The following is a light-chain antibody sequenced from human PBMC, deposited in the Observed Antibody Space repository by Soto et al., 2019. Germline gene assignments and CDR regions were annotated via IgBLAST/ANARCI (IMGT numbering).Light chain of an antibody. CDR2: EGS. CDR3: CSFAGSSWV. V-gene: IGLV2-23*01. Sequence: QSALTQPASVSGSPGQSITISCTGTSSDVGSYNLVSWYQQHPGKAPKLMIYEGSKRPSGVSIRFSGSKSGNTASLTISGLQDEDETDYYCCSFAGSSWVFGGGTKLTVL. J-gene: IGLJ3*02. CDR1: SSDVGSYNL.